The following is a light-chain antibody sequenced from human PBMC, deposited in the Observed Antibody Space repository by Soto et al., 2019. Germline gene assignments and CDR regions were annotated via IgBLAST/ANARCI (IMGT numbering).Light chain of an antibody. V-gene: IGKV3D-15*01. CDR3: QQYNNWPLT. CDR2: GAF. CDR1: ETISRD. J-gene: IGKJ4*01. Sequence: IVMTQSPATLSVSPGEGATLSCRASETISRDLAWYQQKPGQSPRLLIFGAFTSATGVPVWFSGSGSGTEFTLTVSSLQSEDVAVDVCQQYNNWPLTFGGGTRVEIK.